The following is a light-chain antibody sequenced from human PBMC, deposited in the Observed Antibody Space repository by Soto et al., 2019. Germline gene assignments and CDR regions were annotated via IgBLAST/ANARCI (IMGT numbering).Light chain of an antibody. Sequence: QSVLTQPPSASXXXGQSVTISCTGTSSDVGGYKYVSWYQHHPGKAPKVVIYEVTKRPSGVPDRFSGSQSGNTASLTVSGLQAEDEADYYCSSYGGTNNVVFGGGTKLTVL. V-gene: IGLV2-8*01. CDR3: SSYGGTNNVV. CDR2: EVT. CDR1: SSDVGGYKY. J-gene: IGLJ2*01.